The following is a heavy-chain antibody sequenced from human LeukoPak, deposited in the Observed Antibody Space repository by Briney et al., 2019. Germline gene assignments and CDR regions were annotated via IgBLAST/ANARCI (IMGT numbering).Heavy chain of an antibody. J-gene: IGHJ4*02. CDR3: GRNLGSGSDH. Sequence: SETLSLTCSVSGASVSSDYWNWIRQSPGRGLEWIGYTHYRGDINYNPSLKSRLTMSVDASSNQVSLKLSPVTAADAAVYYCGRNLGSGSDHWGQGTLVTVSS. CDR2: THYRGDI. CDR1: GASVSSDY. D-gene: IGHD3-10*01. V-gene: IGHV4-59*02.